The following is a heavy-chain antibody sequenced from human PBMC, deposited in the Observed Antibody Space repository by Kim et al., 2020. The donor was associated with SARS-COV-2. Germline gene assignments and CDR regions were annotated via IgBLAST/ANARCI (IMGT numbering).Heavy chain of an antibody. CDR3: ARSFSGSYFGYDY. Sequence: GGSLRLSCATSGFTFNTYGMHWVRQAPGKGLEWVAVISYDGSHKYYADSVKGRFTISRDNSKTTLYLQMNSLRIEDTAVYYCARSFSGSYFGYDYWGQGTLVTVSS. J-gene: IGHJ4*02. CDR2: ISYDGSHK. CDR1: GFTFNTYG. D-gene: IGHD1-26*01. V-gene: IGHV3-30*03.